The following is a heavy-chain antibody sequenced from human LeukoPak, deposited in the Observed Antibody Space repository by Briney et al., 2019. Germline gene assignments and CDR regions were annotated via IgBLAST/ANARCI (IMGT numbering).Heavy chain of an antibody. J-gene: IGHJ4*02. V-gene: IGHV1-2*02. D-gene: IGHD5-12*01. Sequence: ASVKVSCKASGYTFTGYYMHWVRQAPGQGLEWMGWINPNSGGTNYSQKFQGRVTITRDTSISTAYMELSRLRSDDTAVYYCARDGVATSDFDYWGQGTLVTVSS. CDR3: ARDGVATSDFDY. CDR2: INPNSGGT. CDR1: GYTFTGYY.